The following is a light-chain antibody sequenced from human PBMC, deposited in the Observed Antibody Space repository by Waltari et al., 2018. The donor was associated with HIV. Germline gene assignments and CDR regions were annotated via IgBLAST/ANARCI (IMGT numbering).Light chain of an antibody. CDR1: SSNIGAGYD. J-gene: IGLJ2*01. CDR3: QSYDSNLSGL. V-gene: IGLV1-40*01. CDR2: GNS. Sequence: QSELTQPPSVSAAPGQRVTISCTGSSSNIGAGYDVHWYQQVPGRAPQVVIYGNSNRPSGGPDRFSGSKYGSSASLGITGLQAEDEADDYCQSYDSNLSGLFGGGTKVTVL.